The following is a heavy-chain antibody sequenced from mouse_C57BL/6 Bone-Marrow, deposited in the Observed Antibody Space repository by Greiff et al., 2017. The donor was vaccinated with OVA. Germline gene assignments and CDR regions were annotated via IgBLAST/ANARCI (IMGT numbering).Heavy chain of an antibody. CDR1: GFTFSSYA. CDR3: ARDHLYYDYEVAY. CDR2: ISDGGSYT. Sequence: EVNVVESGGGLVKPGGSLKLSCAASGFTFSSYAMSWVRQPPEKRLEWVATISDGGSYTYYPDNVKGRFTISRDNAKNNLYLQMSHLKSEDTAMYYCARDHLYYDYEVAYWGQGTLVTVSA. V-gene: IGHV5-4*01. J-gene: IGHJ3*01. D-gene: IGHD2-4*01.